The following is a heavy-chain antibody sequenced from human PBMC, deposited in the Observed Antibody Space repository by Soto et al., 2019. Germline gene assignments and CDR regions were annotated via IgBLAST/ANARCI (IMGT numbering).Heavy chain of an antibody. CDR1: GFTFSSYA. D-gene: IGHD3-22*01. Sequence: PGGSLRLSCAASGFTFSSYAMSWVRQAPGKGLEWVSAISGSGGSTYYADSVKGRFTISRDNSKNTLYLQMNSLRAEDTAVYYCAKLWNYYDSSGPPFPKYNDYWGQGTLVTVSS. J-gene: IGHJ4*02. CDR3: AKLWNYYDSSGPPFPKYNDY. V-gene: IGHV3-23*01. CDR2: ISGSGGST.